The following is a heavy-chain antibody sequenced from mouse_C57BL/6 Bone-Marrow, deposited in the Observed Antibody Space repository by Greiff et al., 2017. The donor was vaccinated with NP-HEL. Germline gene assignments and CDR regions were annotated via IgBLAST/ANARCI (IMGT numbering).Heavy chain of an antibody. Sequence: EVKLMESGPELVKPGASVKISCKASGYTFTDYYMNWVKQSHGKSLEWIGDINPNNGGTSYNQKFKGKATLTVDKSSSTAYMELRSLTSEDSAVYYCARFGGLRRTWFAYWGQGTLVTVSA. J-gene: IGHJ3*01. V-gene: IGHV1-26*01. D-gene: IGHD2-4*01. CDR2: INPNNGGT. CDR3: ARFGGLRRTWFAY. CDR1: GYTFTDYY.